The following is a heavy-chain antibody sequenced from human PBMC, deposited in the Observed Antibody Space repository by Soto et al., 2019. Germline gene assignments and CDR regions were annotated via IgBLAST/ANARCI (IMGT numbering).Heavy chain of an antibody. V-gene: IGHV3-48*01. CDR1: GFNFSSYS. CDR2: ISSATTTI. D-gene: IGHD6-13*01. J-gene: IGHJ4*02. CDR3: ARGIAAAGPKLDY. Sequence: EVQLVESGGGLVQPGGSLRLSCAASGFNFSSYSMSWVRQAPGKGLEWVSYISSATTTIYYADFVKGRFTISRDNAKNSLYLQMNSLRADDTAVYYCARGIAAAGPKLDYWGQGTLVTVSS.